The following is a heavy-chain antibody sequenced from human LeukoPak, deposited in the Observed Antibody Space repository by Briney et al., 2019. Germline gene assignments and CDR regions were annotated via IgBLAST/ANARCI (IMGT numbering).Heavy chain of an antibody. CDR2: ISGSGGST. D-gene: IGHD3-22*01. V-gene: IGHV3-23*01. Sequence: PGGSLRLSCAASGFTFSSYAMSWVRQAPGKVLEWVSAISGSGGSTYYADYVKGRFTISRDNSKNTLYLQMNSLRAEDTAVYYCAKDLDDSSGYYFDDYWGQGTLVTVSS. J-gene: IGHJ4*02. CDR3: AKDLDDSSGYYFDDY. CDR1: GFTFSSYA.